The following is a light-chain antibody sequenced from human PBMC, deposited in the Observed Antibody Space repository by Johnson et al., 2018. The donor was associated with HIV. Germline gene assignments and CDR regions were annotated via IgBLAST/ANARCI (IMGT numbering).Light chain of an antibody. CDR1: SSNIGNNY. J-gene: IGLJ1*01. CDR3: ATCDNSLRV. V-gene: IGLV1-51*02. Sequence: QSVLTQPPSVSAAPGQNVTISCSGSSSNIGNNYISWYQQLPGTAPKLLIYETTKRPSGIPDRFSGSRSGTSATLGITGLQTGDEADYCCATCDNSLRVFGTGTKVTVL. CDR2: ETT.